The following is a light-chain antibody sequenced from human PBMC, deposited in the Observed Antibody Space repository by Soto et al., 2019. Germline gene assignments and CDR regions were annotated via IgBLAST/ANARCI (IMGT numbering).Light chain of an antibody. Sequence: EIVLTQSPGTLSLSPGERATLSYRASQSVSSSYLAWYQQKPGQAPRLLIYGASSRATGIPDRFSGSGSGTDFTLTISRLEPEDFAVYYCQQYGSSPLTFGGGTKVELK. J-gene: IGKJ4*01. CDR3: QQYGSSPLT. CDR1: QSVSSSY. CDR2: GAS. V-gene: IGKV3-20*01.